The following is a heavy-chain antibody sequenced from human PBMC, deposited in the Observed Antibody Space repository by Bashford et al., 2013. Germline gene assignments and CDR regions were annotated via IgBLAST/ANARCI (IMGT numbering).Heavy chain of an antibody. CDR1: GGTFSSYA. V-gene: IGHV1-18*01. CDR3: ASTTGTAVVTHFDY. J-gene: IGHJ4*02. Sequence: ASVKVSCKASGGTFSSYAISWVRQAPGQGLEWMGWISAYNGNTNSAQKLQGRVTMTTDTSTSTAYMELSSLRSDDTAVYYCASTTGTAVVTHFDYWGQGTLVTVSS. CDR2: ISAYNGNT. D-gene: IGHD4-23*01.